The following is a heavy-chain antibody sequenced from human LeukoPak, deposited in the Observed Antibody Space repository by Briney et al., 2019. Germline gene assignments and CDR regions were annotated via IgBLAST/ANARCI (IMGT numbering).Heavy chain of an antibody. D-gene: IGHD2-15*01. CDR3: ARDPNDFIGYCSGGSCYSFPYFDY. CDR2: TNWNGGST. CDR1: GFTFDDYG. Sequence: GGSLRLSCVGSGFTFDDYGMSWVRHAPGKGLEWVSGTNWNGGSTGYADSVKGRFTISRDNGKNSLYLQTNSLRAEDTALYYCARDPNDFIGYCSGGSCYSFPYFDYWGQGTLVTVSS. J-gene: IGHJ4*02. V-gene: IGHV3-20*04.